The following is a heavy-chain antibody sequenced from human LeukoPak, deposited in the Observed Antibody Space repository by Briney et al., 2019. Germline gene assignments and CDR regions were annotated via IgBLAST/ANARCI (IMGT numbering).Heavy chain of an antibody. CDR1: GFTFSSYW. CDR2: IDSDGSST. J-gene: IGHJ6*02. D-gene: IGHD3-10*01. CDR3: SRDRRYGGMDV. V-gene: IGHV3-74*01. Sequence: GGSLRLSCAASGFTFSSYWMHWVREAPGEGLVWVSRIDSDGSSTSYADSVKGRFTISRDNAKNTLYLQLNSLRAEDTAVYYCSRDRRYGGMDVWGQGITVTVSS.